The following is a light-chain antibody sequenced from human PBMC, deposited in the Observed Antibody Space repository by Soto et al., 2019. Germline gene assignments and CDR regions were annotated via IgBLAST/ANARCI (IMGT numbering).Light chain of an antibody. CDR2: SAS. J-gene: IGKJ4*01. V-gene: IGKV1-39*01. CDR3: QQSITAPLT. CDR1: QSIDNY. Sequence: DIQMTQSPSSLSASVGDRATITCRASQSIDNYFNGYQQKSGKAPPLLIYSASHLQSGVPSRFSGGGYGTDFILTISSLQPEDSAIYFCQQSITAPLTFGGGTKVEIK.